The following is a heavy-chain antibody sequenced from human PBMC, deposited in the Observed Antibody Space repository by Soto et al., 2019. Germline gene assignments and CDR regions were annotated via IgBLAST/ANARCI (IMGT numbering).Heavy chain of an antibody. CDR2: ISYDGSTK. Sequence: QVQLVESGGGVVHPGRSLTIFCTASGFTFKHNAMHWIRQAPAKGLEWVADISYDGSTKNYADSVKGRFTISRDNSKNTLPLDMSGLKGEETATYYCAREGIAESGPNYYDFWGQGTPVAVSS. V-gene: IGHV3-30-3*01. CDR3: AREGIAESGPNYYDF. CDR1: GFTFKHNA. D-gene: IGHD6-13*01. J-gene: IGHJ4*02.